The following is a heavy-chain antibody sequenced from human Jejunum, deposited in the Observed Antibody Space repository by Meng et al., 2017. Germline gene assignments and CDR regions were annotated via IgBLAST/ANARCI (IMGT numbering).Heavy chain of an antibody. J-gene: IGHJ4*02. Sequence: SETLSLTCTVSGASVTTSHNQWGWIRQPPGKGLEWMGYEHANYASTNYNPSLKSRLTISLDTSKNQFSLKLTSVTAADTAIYYCARDHWESLDYWGQGILVTVSS. CDR3: ARDHWESLDY. V-gene: IGHV4-61*01. D-gene: IGHD7-27*01. CDR2: EHANYAST. CDR1: GASVTTSHNQ.